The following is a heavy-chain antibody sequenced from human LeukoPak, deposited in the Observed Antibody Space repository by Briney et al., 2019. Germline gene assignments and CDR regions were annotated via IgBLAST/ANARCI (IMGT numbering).Heavy chain of an antibody. J-gene: IGHJ4*02. Sequence: SETLSLTCTVSGGSISSSSYYWGWIRQPPGKGLEWIGEINHSGSTNYNPSLKSRVTISVDTSKNQFSLKLSSVTAADTAVYYCARGGDYSNYVRYWGQGTLVTVSS. V-gene: IGHV4-39*07. CDR3: ARGGDYSNYVRY. D-gene: IGHD4-11*01. CDR2: INHSGST. CDR1: GGSISSSSYY.